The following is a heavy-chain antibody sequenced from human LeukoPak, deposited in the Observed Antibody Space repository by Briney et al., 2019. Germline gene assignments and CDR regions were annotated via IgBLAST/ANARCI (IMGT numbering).Heavy chain of an antibody. CDR2: IIPILGIA. Sequence: SVKVSCKASGGTFSSYAISWVRQAPGQGLEWMGRIIPILGIANYAQKFQGRVTITADKSTSTAYMELSSLRSEDTAVYYCARLTLLFGIVGSSGWYGAFDIWGQGTMVTVSS. D-gene: IGHD6-19*01. CDR1: GGTFSSYA. V-gene: IGHV1-69*04. J-gene: IGHJ3*02. CDR3: ARLTLLFGIVGSSGWYGAFDI.